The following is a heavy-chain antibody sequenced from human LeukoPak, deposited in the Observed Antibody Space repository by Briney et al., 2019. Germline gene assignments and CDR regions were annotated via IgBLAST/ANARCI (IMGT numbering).Heavy chain of an antibody. V-gene: IGHV4-4*09. Sequence: PSETLSLTCTVSGGSISSYYWSWIRRPPGKGLEWIGYIYTSGSTNYNPSLKSRVTISVDTSKNQFSLKLSSVTAADTAVYYCARQGVLLWFGELLNWFDPWGQGTLVTVSS. CDR1: GGSISSYY. CDR3: ARQGVLLWFGELLNWFDP. J-gene: IGHJ5*02. CDR2: IYTSGST. D-gene: IGHD3-10*01.